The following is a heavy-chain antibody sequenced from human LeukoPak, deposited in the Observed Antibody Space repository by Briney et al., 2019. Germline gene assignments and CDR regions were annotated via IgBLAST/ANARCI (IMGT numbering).Heavy chain of an antibody. CDR1: GASVNSSNHC. CDR3: ASLTCTWTYPRD. D-gene: IGHD2-8*01. J-gene: IGHJ4*02. CDR2: ISYSGTT. Sequence: SETLSLTCTVSGASVNSSNHCWGWIRQPPGKGLEWIASISYSGTTYYNPSLKSRVTISVDTSKNQFSLKLSSVTAADTAVFFCASLTCTWTYPRDWGQGTLVTVSS. V-gene: IGHV4-39*01.